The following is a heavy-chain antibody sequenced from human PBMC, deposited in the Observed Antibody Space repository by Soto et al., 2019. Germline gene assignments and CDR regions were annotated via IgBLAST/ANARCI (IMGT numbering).Heavy chain of an antibody. CDR3: TLNHCAGGGCYDRDY. J-gene: IGHJ1*01. CDR1: DESVTSPGNY. D-gene: IGHD2-15*01. V-gene: IGHV4-31*11. CDR2: ISSGGSP. Sequence: SETLSLTCDVSDESVTSPGNYWNWIRQRPDTGLEWIGYISSGGSPFYNPSLKSRVSISLDTSKNVISLALRPVTAADTAVYYCTLNHCAGGGCYDRDYWGRGTRVTVSS.